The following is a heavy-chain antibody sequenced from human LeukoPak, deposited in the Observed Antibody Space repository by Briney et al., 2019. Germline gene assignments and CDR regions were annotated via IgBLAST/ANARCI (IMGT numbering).Heavy chain of an antibody. V-gene: IGHV4-31*03. CDR1: SGSISSGVYY. J-gene: IGHJ4*02. CDR3: ARAVRWLQLSYFDY. D-gene: IGHD5-24*01. Sequence: SETRSLTCPVSSGSISSGVYYWSWIRQHPGKGLEWIGYIYYSGSTYYNPSRKSRVTISVDTSKNQFSLKLSSVTAADTAVYYCARAVRWLQLSYFDYWGQGTLVTVSS. CDR2: IYYSGST.